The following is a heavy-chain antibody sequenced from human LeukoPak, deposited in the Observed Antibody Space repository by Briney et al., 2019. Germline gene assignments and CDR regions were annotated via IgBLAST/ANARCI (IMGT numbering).Heavy chain of an antibody. CDR2: ISGSGGST. D-gene: IGHD3-10*01. CDR1: GFTFSSYA. Sequence: GGSLRLSCAASGFTFSSYAMSWVRQAPGKGLEWVSAISGSGGSTYYADSVKGRFTISRDNSKNTLYLQMNSLRAEDTALYYCAKGAVYYYGSGSYFFDYWGQGTLVTVSS. V-gene: IGHV3-23*01. CDR3: AKGAVYYYGSGSYFFDY. J-gene: IGHJ4*02.